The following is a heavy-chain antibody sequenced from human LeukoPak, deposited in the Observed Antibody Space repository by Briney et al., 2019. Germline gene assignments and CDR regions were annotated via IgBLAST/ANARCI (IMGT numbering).Heavy chain of an antibody. CDR3: ARRITGTLAPIDF. Sequence: SETLSLTCAVSGDSISSDKWWTWVRQPPGKGLEWIGEIYHGGTTTYNPSLKSRVTISLDKSKNQFSLKLSSVTAADTAVYYCARRITGTLAPIDFWGQGTLVTVSS. CDR1: GDSISSDKW. V-gene: IGHV4-4*02. J-gene: IGHJ4*02. CDR2: IYHGGTT. D-gene: IGHD1-20*01.